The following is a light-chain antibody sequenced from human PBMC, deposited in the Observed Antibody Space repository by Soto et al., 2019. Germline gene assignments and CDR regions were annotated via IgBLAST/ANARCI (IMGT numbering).Light chain of an antibody. J-gene: IGKJ2*01. CDR2: GAS. CDR1: QSISSNY. Sequence: EIVLTQSPGTLSLSPGERATLSCRASQSISSNYLAWYQQKPGQAPRLLIYGASSRATGLPDRFSGSGSGTDFTLTISRLEPEDVAVNYCQQYCSSPPYTFGQGTKLEIK. CDR3: QQYCSSPPYT. V-gene: IGKV3-20*01.